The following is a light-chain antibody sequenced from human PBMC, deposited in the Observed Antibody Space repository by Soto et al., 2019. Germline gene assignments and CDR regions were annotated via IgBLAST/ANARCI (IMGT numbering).Light chain of an antibody. J-gene: IGKJ1*01. Sequence: EIVLTQSPGTLSLSPGERATLSCRASQSIHSSNLAWYQQKPGRAPRLLIYGASSRATGIPDRFSGYGSGTDFTLTISTLEPEDFAVYYCQQYGNSPDWERWSFGQGTKVEV. CDR1: QSIHSSN. V-gene: IGKV3-20*01. CDR2: GAS. CDR3: QQYGNSPDWERWS.